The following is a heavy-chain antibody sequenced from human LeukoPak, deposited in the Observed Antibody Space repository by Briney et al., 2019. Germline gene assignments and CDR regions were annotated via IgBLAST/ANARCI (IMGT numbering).Heavy chain of an antibody. Sequence: SETLSLTCSVSDDFITMYYWTWIRQPPGKGLEWIGYVDHTGSTNFNPSLNGRVSISRDTTKNLFSLRLRSVTAADTAVYFCARGRVSSSTWYSTYYYYFYMDVWGKGTTVTVSS. CDR3: ARGRVSSSTWYSTYYYYFYMDV. J-gene: IGHJ6*03. CDR1: DDFITMYY. CDR2: VDHTGST. V-gene: IGHV4-59*01. D-gene: IGHD1-1*01.